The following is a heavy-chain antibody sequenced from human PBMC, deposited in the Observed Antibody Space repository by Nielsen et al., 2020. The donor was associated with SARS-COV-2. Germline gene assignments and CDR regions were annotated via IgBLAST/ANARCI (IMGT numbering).Heavy chain of an antibody. Sequence: ASVKVSCKASGYTFTSYAMHWVRQAPGQRLEWMGWINAGNGNTKYPQKFQGRVTITRDTSASTAYMELSSLRSEDTAVYYCARERAAGAKYYYYYYMDVWGKGTTVTVSS. CDR1: GYTFTSYA. CDR2: INAGNGNT. CDR3: ARERAAGAKYYYYYYMDV. J-gene: IGHJ6*03. D-gene: IGHD6-13*01. V-gene: IGHV1-3*01.